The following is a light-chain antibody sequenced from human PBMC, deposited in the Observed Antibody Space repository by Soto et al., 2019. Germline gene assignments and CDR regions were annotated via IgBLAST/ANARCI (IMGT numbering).Light chain of an antibody. Sequence: DIVMTQSPDSLSVSLGERAAINCKSSQSVLYSADNKNYLAWYQQRPGQPPKLLVYWASARESGVPDRFRGSGSGTDFTLTISSLQAEDVAVYYCQQYYGTPPTCGQGTKVEI. CDR3: QQYYGTPPT. CDR2: WAS. J-gene: IGKJ1*01. CDR1: QSVLYSADNKNY. V-gene: IGKV4-1*01.